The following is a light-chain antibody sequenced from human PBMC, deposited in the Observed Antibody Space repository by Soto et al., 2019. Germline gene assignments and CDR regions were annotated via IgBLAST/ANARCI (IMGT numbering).Light chain of an antibody. J-gene: IGLJ2*01. Sequence: QSPLPQPPSASGSPGQSVTISCTGTSSDVGGYKYVSWYQQHPGKAPKLMIYEVSKRPSGVPDRFSGSKSGNTASLTVSGLQAEDEADYYCSSYAGSNNFVVFGGGTKLTVL. CDR1: SSDVGGYKY. CDR2: EVS. CDR3: SSYAGSNNFVV. V-gene: IGLV2-8*01.